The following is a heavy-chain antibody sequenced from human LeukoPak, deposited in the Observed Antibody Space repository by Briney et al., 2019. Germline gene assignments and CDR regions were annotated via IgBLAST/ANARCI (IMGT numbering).Heavy chain of an antibody. CDR1: GGSFSGYY. CDR2: INHSGST. CDR3: ERGRGCSSTSCYSDFDY. V-gene: IGHV4-34*01. Sequence: PSETLSLTCAVYGGSFSGYYWSWIRQPPRKGLEWIGEINHSGSTNYIPSLKSRVTISVDTSKNQFSLKLRSVTAADTAVYYCERGRGCSSTSCYSDFDYWGQGTLVTVSS. J-gene: IGHJ4*02. D-gene: IGHD2-2*01.